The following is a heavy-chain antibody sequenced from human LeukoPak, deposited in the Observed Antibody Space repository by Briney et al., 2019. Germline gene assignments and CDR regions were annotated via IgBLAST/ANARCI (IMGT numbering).Heavy chain of an antibody. Sequence: GASVKVSCKASGYTFIRNPISWVRQAPGQGLEWMGWINPDSGVTNYAQKFQGRVTMTRDTSISTAYMQLSRLSSDDTAVYYCARVDDRGHYYDSSGPRKLFDYWGQGTLVTVSS. CDR1: GYTFIRNP. D-gene: IGHD3-22*01. J-gene: IGHJ4*02. CDR3: ARVDDRGHYYDSSGPRKLFDY. V-gene: IGHV1-2*02. CDR2: INPDSGVT.